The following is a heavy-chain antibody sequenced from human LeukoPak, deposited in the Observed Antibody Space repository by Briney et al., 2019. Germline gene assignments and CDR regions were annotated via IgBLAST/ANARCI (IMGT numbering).Heavy chain of an antibody. CDR1: GFTFSSYG. D-gene: IGHD2-15*01. Sequence: GGSLRLSCAASGFTFSSYGMHWVRQAPGKGLEWVAFIRYDGSNKYYADSVKGRFTISRDNSKNTLYLQMNSLRAEDTAVYYCAKDPGIVVVVAATSYFDYWGQGTLVTVSS. CDR2: IRYDGSNK. V-gene: IGHV3-30*02. J-gene: IGHJ4*02. CDR3: AKDPGIVVVVAATSYFDY.